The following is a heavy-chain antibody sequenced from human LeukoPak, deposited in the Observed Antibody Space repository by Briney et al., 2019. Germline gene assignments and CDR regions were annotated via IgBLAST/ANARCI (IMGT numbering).Heavy chain of an antibody. CDR3: TRMTAGHDY. CDR2: INHSGST. V-gene: IGHV4-34*01. CDR1: GVSFDDYY. D-gene: IGHD2-21*02. J-gene: IGHJ4*02. Sequence: SETLSLTCAVSGVSFDDYYWSWVRQTPGKGLEWIGEINHSGSTNDSPSLKSRVTLSIDTSRKQFSLNLRSVTVAATGIYYCTRMTAGHDYWGQGTLVTVSS.